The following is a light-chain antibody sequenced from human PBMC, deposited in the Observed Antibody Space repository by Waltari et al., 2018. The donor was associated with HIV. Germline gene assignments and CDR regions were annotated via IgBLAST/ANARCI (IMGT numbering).Light chain of an antibody. V-gene: IGLV7-43*01. CDR2: STN. CDR3: LLYYGGQGYV. CDR1: TGAVTSGNY. Sequence: QTVVTQEPSLTVSPGGTVTLTCASSTGAVTSGNYPNWFQQKPGHAPRALIYSTNKKHSWTPARFSGALLGGKAALTRSGVQPEDEAEYYCLLYYGGQGYVFGTGTKVTVL. J-gene: IGLJ1*01.